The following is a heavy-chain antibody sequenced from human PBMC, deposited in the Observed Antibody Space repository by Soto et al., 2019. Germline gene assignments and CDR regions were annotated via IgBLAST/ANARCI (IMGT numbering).Heavy chain of an antibody. Sequence: QVQLVQSGAEVKKPGSSVKLSCKPSGGTFSSYAISWLRQAPGHWLEWMGGIIPIFGTANYAQKFQGRVTITADKSPRTGHMELSSLRYEDTPVYYCARGGDYDFWRGYSHYCYDMDVWCQATTVTVSS. CDR1: GGTFSSYA. CDR3: ARGGDYDFWRGYSHYCYDMDV. D-gene: IGHD3-3*01. CDR2: IIPIFGTA. J-gene: IGHJ6*02. V-gene: IGHV1-69*06.